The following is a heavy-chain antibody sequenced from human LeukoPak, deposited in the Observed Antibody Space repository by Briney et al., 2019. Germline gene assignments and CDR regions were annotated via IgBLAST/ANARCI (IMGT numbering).Heavy chain of an antibody. CDR2: ITSTSSST. D-gene: IGHD4-17*01. Sequence: GWSLRLSCAASGFRFSSFSMNWVRQAPGKGLEGISYITSTSSSTYYVDSVQGRFTISRDNAKNSLHLQLNSLRAEDTAVYYCARAIASYGDSAYWGQGTLVTVSS. V-gene: IGHV3-48*04. CDR3: ARAIASYGDSAY. CDR1: GFRFSSFS. J-gene: IGHJ4*02.